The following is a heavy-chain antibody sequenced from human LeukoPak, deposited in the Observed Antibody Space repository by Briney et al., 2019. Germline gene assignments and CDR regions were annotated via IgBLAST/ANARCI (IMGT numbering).Heavy chain of an antibody. CDR1: GGSVGSGSYY. D-gene: IGHD1-26*01. CDR3: ARDWHYSGSYYVDY. J-gene: IGHJ4*02. Sequence: SETLSLTCTVSGGSVGSGSYYWSWIRQPPGKGLEWIGYIYYSGSTNYNPSLKSRVTISVDTSKNQFSLKLSSVTAADTAVYYCARDWHYSGSYYVDYWGQGTLVTVSS. V-gene: IGHV4-61*01. CDR2: IYYSGST.